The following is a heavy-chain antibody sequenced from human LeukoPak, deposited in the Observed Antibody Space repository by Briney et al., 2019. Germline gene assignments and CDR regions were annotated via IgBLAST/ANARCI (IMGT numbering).Heavy chain of an antibody. V-gene: IGHV3-30*03. D-gene: IGHD4-17*01. J-gene: IGHJ5*02. CDR3: ARDIRDYGDYNWFDP. Sequence: PSETLSLTCAVYGGSFSGYYWSWIRQPPGKGLEWVAVISYDGSNKYYADSVKGRFTISRDNSKNTLYLQMNSLRAEDTAVYYCARDIRDYGDYNWFDPWGQGTLVTVSS. CDR2: ISYDGSNK. CDR1: GGSFSGYY.